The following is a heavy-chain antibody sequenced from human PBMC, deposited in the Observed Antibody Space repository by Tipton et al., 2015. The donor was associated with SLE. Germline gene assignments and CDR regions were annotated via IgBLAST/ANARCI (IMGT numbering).Heavy chain of an antibody. D-gene: IGHD3-3*01. J-gene: IGHJ6*02. Sequence: TLSLTCTVSGGSISSYYWSWIRQPPGKGLEWIGYIFYSGSTNYNPSLKSRVTISVDTSKNQFSLKLSSVTAADTAVYYCARDPGRYDFGPYGMDVWGQGTTVTVPS. V-gene: IGHV4-59*01. CDR3: ARDPGRYDFGPYGMDV. CDR2: IFYSGST. CDR1: GGSISSYY.